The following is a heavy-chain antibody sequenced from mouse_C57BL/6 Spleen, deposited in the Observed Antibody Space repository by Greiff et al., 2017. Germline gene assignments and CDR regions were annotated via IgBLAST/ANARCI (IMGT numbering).Heavy chain of an antibody. V-gene: IGHV5-17*01. Sequence: EVKLVESGGGLVKPGGSLKLSCAASGFTFSDYGMHWVRQAPEKGLGWVAYISSGSSTIYYADTVKGRFIISRDNAKNTLFLQMTILRSEDTAMYYCARDTVGAPGYFDVWGTGTTVTVSS. CDR2: ISSGSSTI. D-gene: IGHD1-1*01. CDR1: GFTFSDYG. CDR3: ARDTVGAPGYFDV. J-gene: IGHJ1*03.